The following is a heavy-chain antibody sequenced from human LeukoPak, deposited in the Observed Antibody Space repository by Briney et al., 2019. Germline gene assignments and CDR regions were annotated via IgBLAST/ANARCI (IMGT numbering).Heavy chain of an antibody. Sequence: GGSLRLSCAAPGFTFSSYWMNWVRQAPGKGLEWVSSITSSSTNIYYADSVKGRFTISRDNAANSLYLQMNSLRAEDTAVYYCARDPYSGAYGTDYYYMDLWGQGTTVTFSS. J-gene: IGHJ6*03. CDR3: ARDPYSGAYGTDYYYMDL. CDR2: ITSSSTNI. CDR1: GFTFSSYW. V-gene: IGHV3-21*01. D-gene: IGHD1-26*01.